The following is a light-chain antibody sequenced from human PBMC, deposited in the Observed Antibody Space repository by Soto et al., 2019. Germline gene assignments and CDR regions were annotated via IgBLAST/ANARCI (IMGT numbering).Light chain of an antibody. J-gene: IGKJ2*01. CDR3: QQYNNWPPGT. V-gene: IGKV3-15*01. Sequence: EIVMTQSPATLSVSPGERATLSCRASQGVSSNLAWYQQKPGKAPRLLIYGASARATGIPARFSGSGSGTDFTPTISSLQSADFAIYYYQQYNNWPPGTFGQGTKLEIK. CDR2: GAS. CDR1: QGVSSN.